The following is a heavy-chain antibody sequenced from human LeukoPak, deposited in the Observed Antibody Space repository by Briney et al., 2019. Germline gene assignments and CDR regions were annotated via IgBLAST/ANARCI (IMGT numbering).Heavy chain of an antibody. CDR1: GYTFSSYY. Sequence: ASVKVSCKASGYTFSSYYIHWVRQAPGQGLEWMGIINPRGGRTSFAQKFQGRVTMTGDMSTSTVYMELSRLRSDDTAVYYCASWLRGVIGAFDIWGQGTMVTVSS. D-gene: IGHD3-10*01. V-gene: IGHV1-46*01. CDR3: ASWLRGVIGAFDI. J-gene: IGHJ3*02. CDR2: INPRGGRT.